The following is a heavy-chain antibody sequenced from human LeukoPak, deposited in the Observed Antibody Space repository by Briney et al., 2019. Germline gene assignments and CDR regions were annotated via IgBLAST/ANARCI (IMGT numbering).Heavy chain of an antibody. CDR2: IWYDGSNK. CDR1: GLTFSSYG. J-gene: IGHJ4*02. Sequence: SGGSLRLSCAASGLTFSSYGMHWVRQAPGKGLEWVAVIWYDGSNKYYADSVKGRFTISRDDSKNTLYLQMNSLRAEDTAVYYCARELGDGYNDYWGQGTLVTVSS. V-gene: IGHV3-33*01. D-gene: IGHD5-24*01. CDR3: ARELGDGYNDY.